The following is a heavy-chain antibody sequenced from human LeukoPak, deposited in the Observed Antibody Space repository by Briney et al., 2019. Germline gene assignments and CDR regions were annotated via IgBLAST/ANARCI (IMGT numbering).Heavy chain of an antibody. CDR2: INPNSGGT. CDR3: VQFELDY. V-gene: IGHV1-2*02. CDR1: GGTFSSYG. D-gene: IGHD1-7*01. Sequence: ASVKVSCKASGGTFSSYGISWMRQAPGQGLEWMGWINPNSGGTNYAQKFQGRVTMTRDTSISTAYMDLSRLRSDDTAVYYCVQFELDYWGQGTLVTVSS. J-gene: IGHJ4*02.